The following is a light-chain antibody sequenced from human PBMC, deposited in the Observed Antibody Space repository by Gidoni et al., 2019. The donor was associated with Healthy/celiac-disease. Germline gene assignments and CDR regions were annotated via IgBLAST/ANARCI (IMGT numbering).Light chain of an antibody. CDR1: QSVSSY. CDR3: QQRSNWPP. J-gene: IGKJ4*01. CDR2: DAS. Sequence: EMVLTHSPATLSLSPGESPTLSCRASQSVSSYLAWYQQKPGQAPRLLLYDASHRATGIPARFSGSGSGTDFTLTISSLEPEDFAVYYCQQRSNWPPFGGGTKVEIK. V-gene: IGKV3-11*01.